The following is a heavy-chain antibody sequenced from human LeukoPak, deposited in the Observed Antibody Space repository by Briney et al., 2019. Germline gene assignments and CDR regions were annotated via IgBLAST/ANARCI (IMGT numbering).Heavy chain of an antibody. Sequence: GGSLRLSCAASGFTVSSNYMSWVRQAPGKGLEWVSVIYSGGSTYYADSVKGRFTISRDNSKNTLYLQMNSLRAEDTAVYYCARAAWFGELSLIPDVWGQGTTVTVSS. J-gene: IGHJ6*02. CDR1: GFTVSSNY. V-gene: IGHV3-53*01. CDR3: ARAAWFGELSLIPDV. D-gene: IGHD3-10*01. CDR2: IYSGGST.